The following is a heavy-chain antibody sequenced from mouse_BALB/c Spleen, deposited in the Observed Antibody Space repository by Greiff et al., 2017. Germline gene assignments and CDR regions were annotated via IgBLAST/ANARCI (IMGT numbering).Heavy chain of an antibody. J-gene: IGHJ4*01. CDR2: ISSGGGST. V-gene: IGHV5-12-1*01. CDR3: ARDSSGYLYAMDY. D-gene: IGHD3-2*01. CDR1: GFAFSSYD. Sequence: EVMLVESGGGLVKPGGSLKLSCAASGFAFSSYDMSWVRQTPEKRLEWVAYISSGGGSTYYPDTVKGRFTISRDNAKNTLYLQRSSLKSEDTAMYYCARDSSGYLYAMDYWGQGTSVTVSS.